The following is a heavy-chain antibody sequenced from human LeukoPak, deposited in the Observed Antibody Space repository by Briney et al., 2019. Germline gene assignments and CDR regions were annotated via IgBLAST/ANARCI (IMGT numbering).Heavy chain of an antibody. Sequence: SETLSLTCAVYGGSFSGYYWSWIRQPPGKGLEWIGEINHSGSTNYNPSLKSRVTISVDTSKNQFSLKLSSVTAADTAVYYCARLSTTVTMGYYYYYYGMDVWGQGTTVTVSS. V-gene: IGHV4-34*01. CDR3: ARLSTTVTMGYYYYYYGMDV. J-gene: IGHJ6*02. D-gene: IGHD4-11*01. CDR2: INHSGST. CDR1: GGSFSGYY.